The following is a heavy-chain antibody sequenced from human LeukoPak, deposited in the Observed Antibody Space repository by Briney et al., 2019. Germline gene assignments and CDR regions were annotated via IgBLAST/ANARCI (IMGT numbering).Heavy chain of an antibody. D-gene: IGHD4-23*01. CDR3: AKVGEYGGNSEGHFDY. CDR1: GYTFSSYG. CDR2: ISYDGSNK. J-gene: IGHJ4*02. Sequence: GGSLRLSCAASGYTFSSYGMHWVRQAPGKGLEWVAVISYDGSNKYYADSVKGRFTISRDNSKNTLYLLMNSLRAEDTAVYYCAKVGEYGGNSEGHFDYWGQGTLVTVSS. V-gene: IGHV3-30*18.